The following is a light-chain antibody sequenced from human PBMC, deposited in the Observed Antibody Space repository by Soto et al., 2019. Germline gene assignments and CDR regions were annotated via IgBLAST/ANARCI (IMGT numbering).Light chain of an antibody. V-gene: IGKV3-15*01. Sequence: EIVRTQSPSTLSVSPGERATLSRRSSQSVGNNQLAWYQQKPGQAPRLLIYGASTRATGIPARFSGSGSGTEFTLTISSLQSEDFAVYYCQQYNNWPRTFGQGTRLEI. J-gene: IGKJ5*01. CDR1: QSVGNN. CDR2: GAS. CDR3: QQYNNWPRT.